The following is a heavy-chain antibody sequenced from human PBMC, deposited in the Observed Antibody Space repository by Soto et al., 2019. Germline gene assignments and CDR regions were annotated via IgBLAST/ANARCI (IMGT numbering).Heavy chain of an antibody. CDR1: GYTFPSYY. J-gene: IGHJ6*02. CDR2: INPSGGST. V-gene: IGHV1-46*01. Sequence: ASVKVSCNASGYTFPSYYMHWVRQAPGQGLEWMGIINPSGGSTSYAQKFQGRVTMTRDTSTSTVYMELSSLRSEDTAVYYCAREEQLVRPYYYGMDVWGQGTTVTVSS. CDR3: AREEQLVRPYYYGMDV. D-gene: IGHD6-6*01.